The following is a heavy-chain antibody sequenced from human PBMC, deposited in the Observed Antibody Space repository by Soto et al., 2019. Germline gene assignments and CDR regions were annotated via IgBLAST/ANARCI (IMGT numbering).Heavy chain of an antibody. CDR2: IIPIFGTA. Sequence: QVQLVQSGAEVKKPGSSVKVSCKASGGTFSSYAISWVRQAPGQGLEWMGGIIPIFGTANHAQKFQGRVTITADESTSTAYMELSSLRSEDTAVYYCARPTGGSSSGRYYYGMDVWGQGTTVTVSS. V-gene: IGHV1-69*01. D-gene: IGHD6-13*01. CDR3: ARPTGGSSSGRYYYGMDV. CDR1: GGTFSSYA. J-gene: IGHJ6*02.